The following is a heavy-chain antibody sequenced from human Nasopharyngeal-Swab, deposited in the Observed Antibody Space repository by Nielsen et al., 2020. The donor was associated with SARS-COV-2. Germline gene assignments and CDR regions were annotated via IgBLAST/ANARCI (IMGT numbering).Heavy chain of an antibody. D-gene: IGHD4-17*01. CDR2: FAPEDGET. CDR1: GYTLTELS. CDR3: ATSPPGDGDYVIGY. J-gene: IGHJ4*02. Sequence: ASVKVSCKVSGYTLTELSMHWVRQAPGKGLEWMGGFAPEDGETIYAQKFQGRVPMTEDTSTDTAYMELSSLRSEDTAVYYCATSPPGDGDYVIGYFGQGTLVTVSS. V-gene: IGHV1-24*01.